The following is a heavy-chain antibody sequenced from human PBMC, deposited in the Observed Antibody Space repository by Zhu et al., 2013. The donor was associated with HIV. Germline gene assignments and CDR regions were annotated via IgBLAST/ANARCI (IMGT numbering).Heavy chain of an antibody. CDR1: EYIITANY. D-gene: IGHD5-18*01. V-gene: IGHV1-2*02. J-gene: IGHJ4*02. CDR2: INPNNGAT. CDR3: ARGGTRGYSYGLEY. Sequence: QVQLVQSGAEVMQPGASVKVSCRAAEYIITANYMHWLRQAPGQGLEWMGWINPNNGATKYAQKFQGRVTMTRDTSITTAYMELSSLRSDDTALYYCARGGTRGYSYGLEYWGQGTLVTVSS.